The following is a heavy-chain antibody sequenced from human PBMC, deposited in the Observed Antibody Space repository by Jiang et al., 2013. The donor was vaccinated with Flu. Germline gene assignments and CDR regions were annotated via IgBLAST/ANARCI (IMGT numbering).Heavy chain of an antibody. CDR1: GFTFSSYA. J-gene: IGHJ4*02. D-gene: IGHD6-13*01. Sequence: SCAASGFTFSSYAMSWVRQAPGKGLEWVSAISGSGGSTYYADSVKGRFTISRDNSKNTLYLQMNSLRAEDTAVYYCAKAPGSSSWSQFDYWGQGTLVTVSS. CDR3: AKAPGSSSWSQFDY. CDR2: ISGSGGST. V-gene: IGHV3-23*01.